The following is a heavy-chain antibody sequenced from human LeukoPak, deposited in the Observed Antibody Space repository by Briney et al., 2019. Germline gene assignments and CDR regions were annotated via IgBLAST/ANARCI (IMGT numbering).Heavy chain of an antibody. V-gene: IGHV1-69*05. D-gene: IGHD3-3*01. CDR3: ASGTYYDFWSGYPLDY. CDR1: GGTFSSYA. CDR2: IIPIFGTA. J-gene: IGHJ4*02. Sequence: SVKVSCKXSGGTFSSYAISWVRQAPGQGLEWMGRIIPIFGTANYSQKFQGRVTITTDESTSTAYMELSSLRSEDTAVYYCASGTYYDFWSGYPLDYWGPGTLVTVSS.